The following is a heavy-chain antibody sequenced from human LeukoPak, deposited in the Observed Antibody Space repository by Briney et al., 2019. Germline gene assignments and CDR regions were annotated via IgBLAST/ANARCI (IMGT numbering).Heavy chain of an antibody. J-gene: IGHJ4*02. V-gene: IGHV4-4*09. D-gene: IGHD1-7*01. CDR1: GGSISSYY. CDR3: ARRSGNSYDY. CDR2: IYTSGST. Sequence: SETLSLTCTVSGGSISSYYWSWIRQPPGKGLEWIGYIYTSGSTNYNPSLKSRVTISVDTSENQFSLKLSSVTAADTAVYYCARRSGNSYDYWGQGTLVTVSS.